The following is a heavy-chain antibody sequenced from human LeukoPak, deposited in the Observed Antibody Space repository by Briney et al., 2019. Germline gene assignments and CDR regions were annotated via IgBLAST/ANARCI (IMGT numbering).Heavy chain of an antibody. CDR3: ARDRYSRFRAFDY. V-gene: IGHV4-31*03. Sequence: SQTLSLTCTVSGGSISSGTYYWSWIRQLPGKGLEWIGYINHSGSTNYRSSLKSRLTISVDTSKNQFSLNLSSVAAADTAVYYCARDRYSRFRAFDYWGQGTLVTVSS. CDR2: INHSGST. D-gene: IGHD3-16*02. CDR1: GGSISSGTYY. J-gene: IGHJ4*02.